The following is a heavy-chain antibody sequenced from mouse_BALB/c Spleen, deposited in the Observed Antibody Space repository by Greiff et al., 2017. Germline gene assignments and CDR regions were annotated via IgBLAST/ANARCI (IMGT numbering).Heavy chain of an antibody. CDR2: ISYDGSN. CDR1: GYSITSGYY. D-gene: IGHD2-4*01. Sequence: EVKLQESGPGLVKPSQSLSLTCSVTGYSITSGYYWNWIRQFPGNKLEWMGYISYDGSNNYNPSLKNRISITRDTSKNQFFLKLNSVTTEDTATYYCARRDYDEAWFAYWGQGTLVTVSA. CDR3: ARRDYDEAWFAY. J-gene: IGHJ3*01. V-gene: IGHV3-6*02.